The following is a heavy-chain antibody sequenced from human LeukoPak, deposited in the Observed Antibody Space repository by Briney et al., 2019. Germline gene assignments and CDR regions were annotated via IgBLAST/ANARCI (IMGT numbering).Heavy chain of an antibody. CDR1: GYTFTSYD. D-gene: IGHD3-10*01. CDR2: MNPNSGNT. J-gene: IGHJ4*02. V-gene: IGHV1-8*03. CDR3: ARGRTEGWFGELSFGY. Sequence: VASVKVSCKASGYTFTSYDINWVRQATGQGLEWMGLMNPNSGNTGYAQKFQGRVTITRNTSISTAYMELSSLRSEDTAVYYCARGRTEGWFGELSFGYWGQGTLVTVSS.